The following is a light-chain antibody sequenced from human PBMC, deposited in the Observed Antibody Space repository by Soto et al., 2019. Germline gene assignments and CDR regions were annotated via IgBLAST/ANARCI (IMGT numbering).Light chain of an antibody. CDR3: QQYHTSRVT. CDR2: GAS. J-gene: IGKJ4*01. Sequence: DIQMTQSPSSLSASVGDRVTITCRASQDISNFLAWFQQEPRKAPKSLIYGASRLQSGVPSNFSGSGSGTDFTLTISSLQPEDFATYYCQQYHTSRVTFGGGTKVDIK. V-gene: IGKV1-16*02. CDR1: QDISNF.